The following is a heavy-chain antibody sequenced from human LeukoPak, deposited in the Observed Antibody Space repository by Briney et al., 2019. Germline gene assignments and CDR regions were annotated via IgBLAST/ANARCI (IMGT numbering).Heavy chain of an antibody. D-gene: IGHD3-16*01. V-gene: IGHV4-30-4*01. CDR1: GGSISSGDYY. J-gene: IGHJ4*02. CDR2: IYYSGST. Sequence: SETLSLTCTVSGGSISSGDYYWSWIRQPPGKGPEWIGYIYYSGSTYYNPSLKSRLTISLDTSKNQFSLKLSSVTAADTAVYYCARELYDYVWGSYIDYWGQGTLVTVSS. CDR3: ARELYDYVWGSYIDY.